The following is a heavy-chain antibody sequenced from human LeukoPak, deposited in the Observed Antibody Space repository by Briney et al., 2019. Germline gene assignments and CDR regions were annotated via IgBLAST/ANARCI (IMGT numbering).Heavy chain of an antibody. CDR3: ARAPYDSSGYYLPDAFDI. D-gene: IGHD3-22*01. Sequence: GGSLRLSCAASGFTFGSYSMNWVRQAPGKGLEWVSYISSSSSTIYYADSVKGRFTISRDNAKNSLYLQMNSLRAEDTAVYYCARAPYDSSGYYLPDAFDIWGQGTMVTVSS. CDR1: GFTFGSYS. J-gene: IGHJ3*02. V-gene: IGHV3-48*01. CDR2: ISSSSSTI.